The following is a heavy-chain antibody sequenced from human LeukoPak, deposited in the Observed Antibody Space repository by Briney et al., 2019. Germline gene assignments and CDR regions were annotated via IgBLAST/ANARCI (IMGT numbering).Heavy chain of an antibody. CDR3: ARTSYCGGDCYKYYFDY. CDR1: GGTFSSYA. J-gene: IGHJ4*02. Sequence: SVKVSCKASGGTFSSYAISWVRQAPGQGLEWMGGIIPIFGTANYAQKFQGRVTITADESTSTAYMELSSLRAEDTAVYYCARTSYCGGDCYKYYFDYWGQGTLVTVSS. CDR2: IIPIFGTA. D-gene: IGHD2-21*02. V-gene: IGHV1-69*01.